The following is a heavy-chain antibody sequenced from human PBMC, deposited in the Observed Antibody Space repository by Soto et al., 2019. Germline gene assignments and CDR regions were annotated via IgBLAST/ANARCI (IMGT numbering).Heavy chain of an antibody. J-gene: IGHJ4*02. CDR1: GYTFTTFG. CDR2: IDPKNGNT. Sequence: ASVKVSCKASGYTFTTFGISWVRQAPGQGLEWMGWIDPKNGNTKDAQKFQGRVTMTTDTSTSTAYMELRSLRSDDTAVSYCAKEYCDSSRCFLPDYWGQGDLVTVSS. V-gene: IGHV1-18*01. CDR3: AKEYCDSSRCFLPDY. D-gene: IGHD2-2*01.